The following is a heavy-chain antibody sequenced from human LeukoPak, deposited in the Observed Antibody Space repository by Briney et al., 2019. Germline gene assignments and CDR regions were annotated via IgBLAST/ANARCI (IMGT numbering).Heavy chain of an antibody. CDR2: MYYTGNT. CDR1: GVSISTSNSY. D-gene: IGHD3/OR15-3a*01. V-gene: IGHV4-39*01. Sequence: SETLSLTCTVSGVSISTSNSYWGWIRQPPGKGLEWIGSMYYTGNTYYNASLKSRVAISIDTSKNQISLRLTSVTATDTAMYYCARQTGSGLFTLPGGQGTLVTVSS. J-gene: IGHJ4*02. CDR3: ARQTGSGLFTLP.